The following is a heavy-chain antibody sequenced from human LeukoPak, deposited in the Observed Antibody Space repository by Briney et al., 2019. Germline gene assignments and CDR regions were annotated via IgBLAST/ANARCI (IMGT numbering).Heavy chain of an antibody. V-gene: IGHV3-23*01. D-gene: IGHD3-22*01. CDR1: GFTFSFYA. J-gene: IGHJ3*02. Sequence: PGGSLRLSCAASGFTFSFYAMSWVRQAPGKGLEWVADLCGGGSGPYSADSVRGRFTICRDHSPYTLYLQMISLRAEDTAIYYCAKAVGSSGYFSRDGFDIWGQGTMVTVSS. CDR2: LCGGGSGP. CDR3: AKAVGSSGYFSRDGFDI.